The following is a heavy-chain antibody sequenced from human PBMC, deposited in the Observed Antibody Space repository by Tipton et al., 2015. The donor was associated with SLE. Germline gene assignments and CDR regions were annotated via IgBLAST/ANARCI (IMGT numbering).Heavy chain of an antibody. CDR3: TRDYQIFGVVNYMDV. Sequence: SLRLSCAASGFTFSAFWMHWVRQAPGKGLEWVGFIRSKAYGGTTEYAASVKGRFTISRDDSKSIAYLQMNSLKTEDTAVYYCTRDYQIFGVVNYMDVWGKGTTVTVSS. CDR1: GFTFSAFW. J-gene: IGHJ6*03. V-gene: IGHV3-49*04. D-gene: IGHD3-3*01. CDR2: IRSKAYGGTT.